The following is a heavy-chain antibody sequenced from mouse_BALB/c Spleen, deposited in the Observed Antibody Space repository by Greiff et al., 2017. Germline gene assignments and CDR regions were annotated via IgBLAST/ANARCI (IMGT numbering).Heavy chain of an antibody. D-gene: IGHD2-3*01. CDR2: INPNNGGT. Sequence: EVKLLESGPELVKPGASVKIPCKASGYTFTDYNMDWVKQSHGKSLEWIGDINPNNGGTIYNQKFKGKATLTVDKSSSTAYMELRSLTSEDTAVYYCARRDDGYYGTTLDYWGQGTTLTVSS. CDR3: ARRDDGYYGTTLDY. J-gene: IGHJ2*01. CDR1: GYTFTDYN. V-gene: IGHV1-18*01.